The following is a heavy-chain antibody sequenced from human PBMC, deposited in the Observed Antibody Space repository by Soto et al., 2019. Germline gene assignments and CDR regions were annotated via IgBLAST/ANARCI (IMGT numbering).Heavy chain of an antibody. D-gene: IGHD6-13*01. V-gene: IGHV4-59*01. CDR1: GGSISSYY. CDR3: ARAAIAPGNYYYSYMAV. Sequence: TSETLSLTCTVSGGSISSYYWSWIRQPPXKGLEWIGYIYYSGSTNYNPSLKSRVTISVDTSKSQFSLKLSSVTAADTAVYYCARAAIAPGNYYYSYMAVWGKGTTLTVSS. J-gene: IGHJ6*03. CDR2: IYYSGST.